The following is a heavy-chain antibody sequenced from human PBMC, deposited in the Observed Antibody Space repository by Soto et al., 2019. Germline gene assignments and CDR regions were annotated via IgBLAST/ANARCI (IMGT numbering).Heavy chain of an antibody. Sequence: QVQLQESGPGLVKPSETLSLSCTVSGGSISSYYWSWFRQSPGKRMEWIGYVHHSWGSSYNPSLRSRVDTSLDTSKRQCSLKVTSVTATDTAGYYCARQGFGPLHGLVDVWGQGTTVTVSS. D-gene: IGHD3-10*01. CDR3: ARQGFGPLHGLVDV. V-gene: IGHV4-59*08. CDR1: GGSISSYY. CDR2: VHHSWGS. J-gene: IGHJ6*02.